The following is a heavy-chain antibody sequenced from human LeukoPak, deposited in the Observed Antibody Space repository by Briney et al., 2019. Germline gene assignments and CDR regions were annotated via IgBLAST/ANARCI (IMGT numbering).Heavy chain of an antibody. Sequence: SVKVSCKASGGTFSSYAISWVRQAPGQGLEWMGGIIPIFGTANYAQKFQGRVTITADESTSTAYMELSSLRSEDTAEYYCARDLLAYGYSQHAFDIWGQGTMVTVSS. D-gene: IGHD5-24*01. CDR3: ARDLLAYGYSQHAFDI. CDR2: IIPIFGTA. V-gene: IGHV1-69*13. J-gene: IGHJ3*02. CDR1: GGTFSSYA.